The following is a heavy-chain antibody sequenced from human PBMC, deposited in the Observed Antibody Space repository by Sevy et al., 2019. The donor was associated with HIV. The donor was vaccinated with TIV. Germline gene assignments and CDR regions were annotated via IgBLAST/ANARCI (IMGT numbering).Heavy chain of an antibody. CDR2: ISGSGGST. Sequence: GGSLRLSCAASGFTFGTYTMNWVRQAPGKGLEWVSAISGSGGSTYYTDSVKGRFTISRDNSKTTLYLQMNSLRAEDTAVYYCARGDTYLYGMDVWGQGTTVTVS. V-gene: IGHV3-23*01. CDR3: ARGDTYLYGMDV. CDR1: GFTFGTYT. D-gene: IGHD5-18*01. J-gene: IGHJ6*02.